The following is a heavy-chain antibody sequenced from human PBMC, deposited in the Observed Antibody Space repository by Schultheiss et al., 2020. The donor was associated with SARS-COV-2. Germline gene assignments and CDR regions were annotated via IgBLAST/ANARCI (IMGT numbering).Heavy chain of an antibody. CDR1: GYTFTSYD. CDR2: ISAYNGNT. V-gene: IGHV1-18*01. Sequence: ASVKVSCKASGYTFTSYDISWVRQAPGQGLEWMGWISAYNGNTNYAQKLQGRVTMTTDTSTSTAYMELSSLRSEDTAVYYCAREKSAGGTAMVTDLNYWGQGTLVTVSS. D-gene: IGHD5-18*01. CDR3: AREKSAGGTAMVTDLNY. J-gene: IGHJ4*02.